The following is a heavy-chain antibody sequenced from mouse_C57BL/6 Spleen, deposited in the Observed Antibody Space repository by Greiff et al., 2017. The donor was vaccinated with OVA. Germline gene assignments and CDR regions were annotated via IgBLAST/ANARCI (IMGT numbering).Heavy chain of an antibody. D-gene: IGHD1-1*01. CDR1: GFSINSDCY. V-gene: IGHV3-3*01. CDR3: ARDPRYYGSRGYFDV. CDR2: TFYSGIT. J-gene: IGHJ1*03. Sequence: EVQLQQSGPSLVRPSQTLSLTCTVTGFSINSDCYWIWIRQFPGNKLEYIGYTFYSGITYYNPSLESRTYITRDTSKNQFSLKLSSVTTEDTATYYCARDPRYYGSRGYFDVWGTGTTVTVSS.